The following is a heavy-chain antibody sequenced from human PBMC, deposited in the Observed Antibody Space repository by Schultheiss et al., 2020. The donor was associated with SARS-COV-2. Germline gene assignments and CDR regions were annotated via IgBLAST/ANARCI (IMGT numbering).Heavy chain of an antibody. J-gene: IGHJ3*02. CDR3: ARESSAYANAFDM. V-gene: IGHV3-23*01. CDR2: ISGSGGST. CDR1: GFTFSSYA. Sequence: GGSLRLSCAASGFTFSSYAMNWVRQAPGEGLDWVSTISGSGGSTYYADSVKGRFTISRDNSKNTLYLQMNSLRAEDTAVYYCARESSAYANAFDMWGQGTMVTVSS. D-gene: IGHD3-22*01.